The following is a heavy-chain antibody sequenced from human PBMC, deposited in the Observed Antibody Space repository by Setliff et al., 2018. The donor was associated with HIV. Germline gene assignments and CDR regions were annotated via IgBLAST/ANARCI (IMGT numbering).Heavy chain of an antibody. CDR2: IYTSGST. CDR1: GGSISSGSYY. Sequence: LSLTCTVSGGSISSGSYYWSWIRQPAGKGLEWIGHIYTSGSTNYNPSLKSRVTISVGTSKNQFSLKLSSVTAADTAVYYCARDHPANYYDSSGYPLYYYYMDVWGKGTTVTVSS. CDR3: ARDHPANYYDSSGYPLYYYYMDV. V-gene: IGHV4-61*09. J-gene: IGHJ6*03. D-gene: IGHD3-22*01.